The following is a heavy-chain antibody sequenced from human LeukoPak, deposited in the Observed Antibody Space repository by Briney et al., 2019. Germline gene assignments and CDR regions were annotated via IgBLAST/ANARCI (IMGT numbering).Heavy chain of an antibody. CDR2: LYYSGNT. D-gene: IGHD3-22*01. CDR1: GGSISSRSYY. J-gene: IGHJ3*02. V-gene: IGHV4-39*01. CDR3: ARRAFVTMIVVVIRKLGAFDI. Sequence: PSETLSLTCTVSGGSISSRSYYWGWIRQPPGKGLEWIGTLYYSGNTYYNPSLKSRVTISVDTSKNQFSLKLSSVTAADTAVYYCARRAFVTMIVVVIRKLGAFDIWGQGTMVTVSS.